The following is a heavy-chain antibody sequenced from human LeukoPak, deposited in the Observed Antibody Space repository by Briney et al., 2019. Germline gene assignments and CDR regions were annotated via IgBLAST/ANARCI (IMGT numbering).Heavy chain of an antibody. D-gene: IGHD6-19*01. CDR3: AKPGGNWLDPFDY. CDR1: GFIFNNYA. CDR2: ISGGGSST. J-gene: IGHJ4*02. V-gene: IGHV3-23*01. Sequence: GGSLRLSCAASGFIFNNYAMNWVRQAPGKGLEWVSGISGGGSSTYYADSVKGRFTISRDNSKNMMYLQKNSLRAEDTAVYYCAKPGGNWLDPFDYWGQGTLVTVSS.